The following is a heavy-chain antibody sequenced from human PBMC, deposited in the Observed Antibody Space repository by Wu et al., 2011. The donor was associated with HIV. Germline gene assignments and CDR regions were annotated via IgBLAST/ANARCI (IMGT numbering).Heavy chain of an antibody. D-gene: IGHD6-13*01. J-gene: IGHJ4*02. CDR1: GYTFTGYY. CDR3: AREWRPQNVAAAATCDY. V-gene: IGHV1-2*02. CDR2: INPNSGGT. Sequence: QVQLVQSGAEVKKPGASVKVSCKASGYTFTGYYMHWVRQAPGQGLEWMGWINPNSGGTNYAQKFQGRVTMTRDTSISTAYMELSRVRSDDTAVYYCAREWRPQNVAAAATCDYWGQGPWSPSPQ.